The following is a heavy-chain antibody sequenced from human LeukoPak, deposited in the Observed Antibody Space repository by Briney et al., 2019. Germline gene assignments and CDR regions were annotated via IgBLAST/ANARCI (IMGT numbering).Heavy chain of an antibody. J-gene: IGHJ4*02. CDR3: AKESGVAVAGTPAY. V-gene: IGHV3-23*03. Sequence: GGSLRLSCAASGFTFSSYAMSWVRQAPGKGLEWVSVIYSGGSTYYADSVKGRFTISRDNSENTLYLQMNSLRDEDTAIYYCAKESGVAVAGTPAYWGQGTLVTVSS. CDR2: IYSGGST. D-gene: IGHD6-19*01. CDR1: GFTFSSYA.